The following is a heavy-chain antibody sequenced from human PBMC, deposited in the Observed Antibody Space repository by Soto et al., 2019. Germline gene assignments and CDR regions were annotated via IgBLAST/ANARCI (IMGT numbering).Heavy chain of an antibody. CDR3: ARIAASGRGWDV. D-gene: IGHD6-13*01. V-gene: IGHV3-7*01. J-gene: IGHJ6*02. Sequence: EVQLVESGGGLVQPGGSLRLSCVDSGFTFSSYWMSWVRQAPVKGLEWVGNIKQDGSEENYVDSVKGRFTISRDNAKNSIYLQMKSLRVEDTAVYYCARIAASGRGWDVWGQGTTVVVSS. CDR1: GFTFSSYW. CDR2: IKQDGSEE.